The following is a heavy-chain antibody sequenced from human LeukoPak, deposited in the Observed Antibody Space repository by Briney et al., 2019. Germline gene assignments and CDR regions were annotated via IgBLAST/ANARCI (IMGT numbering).Heavy chain of an antibody. D-gene: IGHD3-22*01. J-gene: IGHJ4*02. CDR1: GGSIDSGSYQ. V-gene: IGHV4-61*02. CDR2: IYTSGST. Sequence: SETLSLTCTVSGGSIDSGSYQWSWIRQPAGKGLEWIGRIYTSGSTNYNPSLKSRVTMSVDTSKNQFSLKLSSVTAADTAVYYCARASSLGDNYYDSSGYYWSFDYWGQGTLVTVSS. CDR3: ARASSLGDNYYDSSGYYWSFDY.